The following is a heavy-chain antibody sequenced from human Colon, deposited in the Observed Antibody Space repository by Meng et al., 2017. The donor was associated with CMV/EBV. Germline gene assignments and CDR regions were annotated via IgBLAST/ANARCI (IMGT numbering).Heavy chain of an antibody. CDR3: ARGGFASGLDV. V-gene: IGHV3-23*01. D-gene: IGHD3-10*01. Sequence: GESLKISCEASGFSFRSYAMSWVRQAPGKGLEWVSSISGGGTSTYYTDSLKGRITISRDSAKSTVFLQMNSLRAEDTAVYYCARGGFASGLDVWGQGTTVTVSS. CDR1: GFSFRSYA. CDR2: ISGGGTST. J-gene: IGHJ6*02.